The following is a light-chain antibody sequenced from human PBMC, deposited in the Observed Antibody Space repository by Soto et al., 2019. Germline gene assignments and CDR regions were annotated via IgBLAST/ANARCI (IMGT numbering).Light chain of an antibody. V-gene: IGKV3-15*01. CDR2: GAS. J-gene: IGKJ1*01. CDR1: QSVSSN. CDR3: QQYNNWPRT. Sequence: EIVMTQSPATLSASPGERATLSCRASQSVSSNLAWFQQKPGQAPRLLIYGASTRDTGISARFSGSGSGTEFTLTISSLQSGDFAVYYCQQYNNWPRTFGQGTKVDIK.